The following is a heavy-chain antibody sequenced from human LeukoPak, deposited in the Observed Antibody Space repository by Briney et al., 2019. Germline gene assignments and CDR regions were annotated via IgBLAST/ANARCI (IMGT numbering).Heavy chain of an antibody. V-gene: IGHV4-4*02. Sequence: SETLSLTCAVSGGSISSSNWWSWVRQPPGKGLEWIGEIYHSGSTNYNPSLKSRVTISVDKSKNQFSLKLSSVTAADTAVYYCARQPRAVAGNYFDYWGQGTLVTVSS. D-gene: IGHD6-19*01. CDR3: ARQPRAVAGNYFDY. CDR1: GGSISSSNW. J-gene: IGHJ4*02. CDR2: IYHSGST.